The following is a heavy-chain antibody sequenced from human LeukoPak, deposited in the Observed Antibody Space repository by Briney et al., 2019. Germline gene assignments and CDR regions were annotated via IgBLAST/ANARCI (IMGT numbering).Heavy chain of an antibody. V-gene: IGHV3-48*01. CDR3: ARDTWYGFGY. J-gene: IGHJ4*02. Sequence: GGSLRLSCAASGFTFSTYGMNWVRQAPGKGLEWVSYISSSSASIYYADSVQGRFTISRDNAKNSLFLQLNSLRAEDTAVYYCARDTWYGFGYWGQGTLVTVSS. CDR1: GFTFSTYG. CDR2: ISSSSASI. D-gene: IGHD6-13*01.